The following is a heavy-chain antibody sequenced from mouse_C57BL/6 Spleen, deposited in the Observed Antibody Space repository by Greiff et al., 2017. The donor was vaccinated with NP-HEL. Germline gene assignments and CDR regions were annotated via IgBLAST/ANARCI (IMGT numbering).Heavy chain of an antibody. J-gene: IGHJ3*01. CDR1: GYTFTDYE. CDR3: TRTSSGYSFAY. CDR2: IDPETGGT. V-gene: IGHV1-15*01. D-gene: IGHD3-2*02. Sequence: QVQLQESGAELVRPGASVTLSCKASGYTFTDYEMHWVKQTPVHGLEWIGAIDPETGGTAYNQKFKGKAILTADKSSSTAYMELRGLTSEDSAVYYCTRTSSGYSFAYWGQGTLVTVSA.